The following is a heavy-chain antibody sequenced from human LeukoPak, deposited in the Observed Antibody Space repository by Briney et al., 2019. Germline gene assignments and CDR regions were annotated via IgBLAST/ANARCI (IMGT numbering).Heavy chain of an antibody. D-gene: IGHD3-22*01. V-gene: IGHV1-18*01. CDR1: GYTFTSYG. CDR2: ISAYNGNT. Sequence: GVSVKVSCKASGYTFTSYGISWVRQAPGQGLEWMGWISAYNGNTNYAQKLQGRVTMTTDTSTSTAYMELRSLRSDDTAVYYCARAPYYYDSSGYYHDYWGQGTLVTVSS. J-gene: IGHJ4*02. CDR3: ARAPYYYDSSGYYHDY.